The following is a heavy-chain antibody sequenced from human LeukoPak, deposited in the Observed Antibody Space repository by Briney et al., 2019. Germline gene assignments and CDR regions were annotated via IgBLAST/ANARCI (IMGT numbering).Heavy chain of an antibody. CDR3: ARWAFIVGAITRYYYYYMDV. Sequence: SETLSLTCAVYGGSFSGYYWSWIRQPPGKGLEWIGEINHSGSTNYNPSLKSRVTISVDTSKNQFSLKLSSVTAADTAVYYCARWAFIVGAITRYYYYYMDVWGKGTTVTVSS. CDR1: GGSFSGYY. V-gene: IGHV4-34*01. CDR2: INHSGST. J-gene: IGHJ6*03. D-gene: IGHD1-26*01.